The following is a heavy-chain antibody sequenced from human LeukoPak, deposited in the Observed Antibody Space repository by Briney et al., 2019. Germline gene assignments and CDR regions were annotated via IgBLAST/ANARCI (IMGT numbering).Heavy chain of an antibody. D-gene: IGHD3-22*01. CDR2: ISSNGGST. CDR3: AREGYYDSSGVMAFDI. J-gene: IGHJ3*02. V-gene: IGHV3-64*01. CDR1: GFTFSSYA. Sequence: GGSLRLSCAASGFTFSSYAMPWVRQAPGKGLEYVSAISSNGGSTYYANSVKGRFTIPRDNSKSTLYLQMGSLRAEDMAVYYCAREGYYDSSGVMAFDIWGQGTMVTVSS.